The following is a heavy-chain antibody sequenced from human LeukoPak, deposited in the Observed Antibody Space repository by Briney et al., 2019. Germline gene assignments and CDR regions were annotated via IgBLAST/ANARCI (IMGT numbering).Heavy chain of an antibody. Sequence: SETLSLTCTVSNGSISSDTYFWSWIRQPAGKGLEWIGHIYTSGSTKYNPSLKGRVTMSVDTSKNQFSLNLSSVTAADTAVYYCARDHEDIVATIWGEGLNIWGQGTVVTVSS. CDR1: NGSISSDTYF. CDR3: ARDHEDIVATIWGEGLNI. J-gene: IGHJ3*02. V-gene: IGHV4-61*09. CDR2: IYTSGST. D-gene: IGHD5-12*01.